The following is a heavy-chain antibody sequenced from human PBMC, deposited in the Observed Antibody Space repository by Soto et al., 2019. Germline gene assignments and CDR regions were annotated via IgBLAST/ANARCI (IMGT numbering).Heavy chain of an antibody. CDR3: ARNGPKLGYCSGGSGYELVDY. CDR1: GYTFTSYA. J-gene: IGHJ4*02. V-gene: IGHV1-3*01. Sequence: GAPVKVSSKASGYTFTSYAMHWVRQAPGQRLEWMGWINAGNGNTKYSQKFQGRVTITRDTSASTAYMELSSLRAEDTAVYYCARNGPKLGYCSGGSGYELVDYWGQGTLVTVSS. CDR2: INAGNGNT. D-gene: IGHD2-15*01.